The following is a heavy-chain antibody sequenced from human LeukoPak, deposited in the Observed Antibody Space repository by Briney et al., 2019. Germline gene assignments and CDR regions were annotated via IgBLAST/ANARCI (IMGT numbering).Heavy chain of an antibody. CDR1: GFTFDDYA. CDR2: ISWNSGSI. J-gene: IGHJ6*04. D-gene: IGHD6-13*01. Sequence: DRSLRLSCAASGFTFDDYAMHWVRQAPGKGLEWVSGISWNSGSIGYADSVKGRFTISRDNAKNSLYLQMNSLRAEDTALYYCAKDMGGGSSWYRFSLDVWGKRTMVTVSS. V-gene: IGHV3-9*01. CDR3: AKDMGGGSSWYRFSLDV.